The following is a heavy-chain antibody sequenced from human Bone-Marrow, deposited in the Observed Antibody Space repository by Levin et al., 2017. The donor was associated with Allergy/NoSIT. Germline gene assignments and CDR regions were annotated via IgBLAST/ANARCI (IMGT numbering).Heavy chain of an antibody. CDR2: ISTDGSYI. J-gene: IGHJ4*02. CDR1: GFAFSSYW. Sequence: GGSLRLSCAASGFAFSSYWMHWVRQAPGKGLVWVSRISTDGSYINYADSVKGRFTISRDNAKNTLYLQMSSLRGEDTAVYYCARDLTYCSGGSCPYFDHWGQGALVTVSS. CDR3: ARDLTYCSGGSCPYFDH. V-gene: IGHV3-74*01. D-gene: IGHD2-15*01.